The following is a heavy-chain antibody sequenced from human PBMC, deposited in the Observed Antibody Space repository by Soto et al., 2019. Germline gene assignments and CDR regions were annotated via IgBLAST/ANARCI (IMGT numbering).Heavy chain of an antibody. Sequence: PSETPALTCPLADFSLSSDWSSWVSQPPGKGLEWIGEIYHSGSTNYNPSLKSRLTMSIDKSRNNFSLKLSSVSAADTAIYYCTRVLLDYYNGMDVWGQGTTGTGS. CDR2: IYHSGST. CDR3: TRVLLDYYNGMDV. V-gene: IGHV4-4*02. J-gene: IGHJ6*02. D-gene: IGHD3-9*01. CDR1: DFSLSSDW.